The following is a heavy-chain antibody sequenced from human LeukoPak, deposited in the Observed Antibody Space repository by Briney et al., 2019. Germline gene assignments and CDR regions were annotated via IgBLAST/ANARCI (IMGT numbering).Heavy chain of an antibody. Sequence: ASVKVSCKASGYTFTTYAISWVRQAPGQGLEWMGWISAYYGNTTYAQKFQGRVTMTTDTSTSTAYMELRSLRSDDTAVYYCARDLTHRRNYDNSGYQIVPAFWGQGTLVTVSS. V-gene: IGHV1-18*01. CDR2: ISAYYGNT. CDR1: GYTFTTYA. D-gene: IGHD3-22*01. CDR3: ARDLTHRRNYDNSGYQIVPAF. J-gene: IGHJ4*02.